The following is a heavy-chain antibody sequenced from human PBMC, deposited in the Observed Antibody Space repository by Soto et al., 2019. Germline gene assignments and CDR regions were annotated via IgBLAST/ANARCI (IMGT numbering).Heavy chain of an antibody. CDR1: GGTFSSYA. CDR3: ASARSYSPHYYYYGMDV. J-gene: IGHJ6*02. CDR2: IIPIFGTA. D-gene: IGHD1-26*01. V-gene: IGHV1-69*13. Sequence: ASVKVSCKASGGTFSSYAISWVRQAPGQGLEWMGGIIPIFGTANYAQKFQGRVTITADESTSTAYMELSSLRSEDTAVYYCASARSYSPHYYYYGMDVWGQGTTVTVSS.